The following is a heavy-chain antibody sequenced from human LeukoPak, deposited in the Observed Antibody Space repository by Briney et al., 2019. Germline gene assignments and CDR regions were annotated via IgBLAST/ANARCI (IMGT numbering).Heavy chain of an antibody. V-gene: IGHV4-4*07. CDR3: ARDLRYSSSWVFDY. CDR2: IYTSGST. Sequence: SETLSLTCTVSGGSISSYYWSWIRQPAGKGLEWIGRIYTSGSTNYNPSLKSRVTMSVDTSKNQFSLKLSSVTAADTAVYYCARDLRYSSSWVFDYWGQGTLVTVSS. D-gene: IGHD6-13*01. J-gene: IGHJ4*02. CDR1: GGSISSYY.